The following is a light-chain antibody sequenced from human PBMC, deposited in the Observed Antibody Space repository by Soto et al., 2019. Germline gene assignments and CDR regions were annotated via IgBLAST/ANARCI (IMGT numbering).Light chain of an antibody. CDR2: EVS. J-gene: IGLJ3*02. V-gene: IGLV2-14*01. CDR3: SSYTIRTTWV. Sequence: QSALTQPASVSGSPGQSITISCTGTSSDVGSYKYVSWYQQHPGKAPKLMIYEVSNRPSGVSDRFSGSKSGNTASLTISGLQAEDEADYYCSSYTIRTTWVFGGGTQLTVL. CDR1: SSDVGSYKY.